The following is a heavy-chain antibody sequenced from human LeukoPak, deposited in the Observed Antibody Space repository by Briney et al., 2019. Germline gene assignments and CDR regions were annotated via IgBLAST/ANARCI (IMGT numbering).Heavy chain of an antibody. Sequence: ESLKISCKGSGYSFTSYCIGWVRQMPGKGLEWMGIIYPGDSDTRYSPSFQGQVTISADKSISTAYLQWSSLKASDTAMYYCARQVRTGYDILTGRGYYYMDVWGKGTTVTVSS. D-gene: IGHD3-9*01. CDR1: GYSFTSYC. J-gene: IGHJ6*03. CDR2: IYPGDSDT. V-gene: IGHV5-51*01. CDR3: ARQVRTGYDILTGRGYYYMDV.